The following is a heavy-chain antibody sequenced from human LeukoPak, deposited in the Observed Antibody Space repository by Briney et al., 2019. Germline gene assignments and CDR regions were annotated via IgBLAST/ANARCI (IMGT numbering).Heavy chain of an antibody. J-gene: IGHJ5*02. CDR1: GGSFSGYY. D-gene: IGHD4-17*01. CDR2: INHSGST. CDR3: ARAYGDYERNWFDP. Sequence: SETLSLTCAVYGGSFSGYYWSWIRQPPGKGLEWIGEINHSGSTNYNLSLKSRVTISVDTSKNQFSLKLSSVTAADTAVYYCARAYGDYERNWFDPWGQGTLVTVSS. V-gene: IGHV4-34*01.